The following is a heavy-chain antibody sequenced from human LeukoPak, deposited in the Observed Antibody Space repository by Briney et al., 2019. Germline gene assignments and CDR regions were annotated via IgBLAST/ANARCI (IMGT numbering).Heavy chain of an antibody. Sequence: SETLSLTCTVSGGSISSYYWSWIRQPPGKGLEWIGYIYYSGSTNYNPSLKSRVTISVDTSKNQFSLKLSSVTAADTAVYYCAREERGITMVRGVRNYYYYGMDVWGQGTTVTVSS. CDR3: AREERGITMVRGVRNYYYYGMDV. CDR1: GGSISSYY. CDR2: IYYSGST. D-gene: IGHD3-10*01. V-gene: IGHV4-59*01. J-gene: IGHJ6*02.